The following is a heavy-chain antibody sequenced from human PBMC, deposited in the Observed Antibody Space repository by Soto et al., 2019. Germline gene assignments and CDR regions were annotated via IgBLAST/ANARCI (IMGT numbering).Heavy chain of an antibody. CDR1: GFSLSTSGAA. CDR2: IYWDGDK. J-gene: IGHJ5*02. D-gene: IGHD3-3*01. V-gene: IGHV2-5*02. Sequence: QINLIESGPTLVKPTQTLTLTCTFSGFSLSTSGAAVGWVRQPPGRALAWLALIYWDGDKRYNASLGNRLTITTETSMNQVVLTLTNVDPADTATYYCAHRATMTIFGLIIDNGIWFDPWGQGTRVSVSS. CDR3: AHRATMTIFGLIIDNGIWFDP.